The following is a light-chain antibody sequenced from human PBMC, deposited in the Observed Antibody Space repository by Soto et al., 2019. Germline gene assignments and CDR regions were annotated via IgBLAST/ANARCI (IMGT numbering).Light chain of an antibody. CDR2: DAS. J-gene: IGKJ3*01. CDR3: QQYNTYAFT. V-gene: IGKV1-5*01. Sequence: DIQMTQSPSTLSASVGDRVTITCRASHSISSWLAWYQQKPGKAPKLLIYDASSLESGVPSRFSGSGSGTEFTLTISILQPADFATYYCQQYNTYAFTFGPGTKVDIK. CDR1: HSISSW.